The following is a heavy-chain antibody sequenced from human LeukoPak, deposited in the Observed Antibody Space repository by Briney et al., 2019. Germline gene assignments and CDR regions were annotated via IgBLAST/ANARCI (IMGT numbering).Heavy chain of an antibody. V-gene: IGHV3-64*01. CDR3: ARLGYYDSGY. CDR1: GFTFSSYA. CDR2: ISSNGGST. D-gene: IGHD3-22*01. Sequence: GGSLRPSCACSGFTFSSYAMQWVRQAPGKGLEYVSAISSNGGSTYYANSVKGRFTISRDNSKNTLYLQMGSLRAEDMAVYYCARLGYYDSGYWGQGTLVTVSS. J-gene: IGHJ4*02.